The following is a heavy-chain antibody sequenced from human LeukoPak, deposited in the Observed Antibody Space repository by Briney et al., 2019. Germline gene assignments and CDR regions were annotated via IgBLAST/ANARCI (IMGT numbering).Heavy chain of an antibody. CDR3: AREGSSWYDAGAFDI. D-gene: IGHD6-13*01. J-gene: IGHJ3*02. CDR1: GFTFSSYA. CDR2: ISYDGSNK. Sequence: GGSLRLSCAASGFTFSSYAMHWVRQAPGKGLEWVAVISYDGSNKYYADSVKGRFTISRDNSKNTLYLQMNSLRVEDTAVYYCAREGSSWYDAGAFDIWGQGTMVTVSS. V-gene: IGHV3-30*04.